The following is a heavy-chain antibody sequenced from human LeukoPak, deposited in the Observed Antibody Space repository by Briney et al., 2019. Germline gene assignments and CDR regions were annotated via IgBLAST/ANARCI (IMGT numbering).Heavy chain of an antibody. J-gene: IGHJ4*02. CDR2: ISSSSGYI. V-gene: IGHV3-21*01. Sequence: PGGSLRLSCAASGFTFSSYGMHWVRQAPGKGLEWVSSISSSSGYIYYADSVKGRFTISRDNAKNSLYLQMNSLRAEDTAVYYCAKGSYYDSSGSFYFDYWGQGTLVTVSS. CDR1: GFTFSSYG. D-gene: IGHD3-22*01. CDR3: AKGSYYDSSGSFYFDY.